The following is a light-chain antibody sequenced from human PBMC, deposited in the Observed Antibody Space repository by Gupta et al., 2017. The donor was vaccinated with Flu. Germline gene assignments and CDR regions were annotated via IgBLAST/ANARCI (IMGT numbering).Light chain of an antibody. V-gene: IGKV3-20*01. CDR1: QSVSSSY. CDR3: QQYGSSPRVT. CDR2: GAS. Sequence: EIVLTQSPGTLSLSPGERATLSCGASQSVSSSYLAWYQQKPGQAPRLLIYGASSRATGLPDRFSGSGSGTDFTLTISRLEPEEFAVYYCQQYGSSPRVTFGPGTKVDIK. J-gene: IGKJ3*01.